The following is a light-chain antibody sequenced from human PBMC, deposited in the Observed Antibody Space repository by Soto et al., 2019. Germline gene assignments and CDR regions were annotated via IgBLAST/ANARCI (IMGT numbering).Light chain of an antibody. CDR3: QQYGSSLIT. CDR1: ETVSRSY. Sequence: EIVLTQSPGTLSLSPGKRATLSCRASETVSRSYLAWYQQKPGQAPRLLIFGASSRATGIPDRFSGGGSGTDFTLTISRLEPEDFAVYYCQQYGSSLITFGQGTRLEIK. V-gene: IGKV3-20*01. CDR2: GAS. J-gene: IGKJ5*01.